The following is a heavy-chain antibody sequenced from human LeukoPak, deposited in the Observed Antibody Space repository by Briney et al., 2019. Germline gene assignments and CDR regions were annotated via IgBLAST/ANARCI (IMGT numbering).Heavy chain of an antibody. D-gene: IGHD4-11*01. J-gene: IGHJ3*02. CDR1: GFTFSSYA. CDR3: ARVLLGPYSANAFDI. Sequence: PGGSLRLSCAASGFTFSSYAMHWVRQAPGKGLEWVAVISYDGSSKYYADSVKGRFTISRDNSKNTLYLQMNSLRAEDTAVYYCARVLLGPYSANAFDIWGQGTMVTVSS. CDR2: ISYDGSSK. V-gene: IGHV3-30-3*01.